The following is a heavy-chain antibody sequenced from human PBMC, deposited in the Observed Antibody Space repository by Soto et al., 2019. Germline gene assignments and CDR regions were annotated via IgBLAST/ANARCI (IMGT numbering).Heavy chain of an antibody. Sequence: GGSLRLSCAASGFTFSSYAMSWVRQAPGKGLEWVSAISGSGGSTYYADSVKGRFTISRDNSKNTLYLQMNSLRAEDTAVYYCAKVDYDILTGYYPSLRGPHYYYYYGMDVWGQGTTATVSS. D-gene: IGHD3-9*01. V-gene: IGHV3-23*01. J-gene: IGHJ6*02. CDR2: ISGSGGST. CDR1: GFTFSSYA. CDR3: AKVDYDILTGYYPSLRGPHYYYYYGMDV.